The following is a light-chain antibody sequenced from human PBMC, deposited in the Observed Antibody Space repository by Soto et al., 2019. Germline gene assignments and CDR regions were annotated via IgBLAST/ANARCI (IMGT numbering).Light chain of an antibody. CDR3: QQYNSYPYT. Sequence: DIQMTQSPSTLSASVGDRVTITCRASQSISSWLAWYQQKPGKAPKLLIYKASSLESGVPSRFSGSGSGTEFTLTISSLQPDDFATYYCQQYNSYPYTFGQGTRLEN. V-gene: IGKV1-5*03. CDR1: QSISSW. J-gene: IGKJ5*01. CDR2: KAS.